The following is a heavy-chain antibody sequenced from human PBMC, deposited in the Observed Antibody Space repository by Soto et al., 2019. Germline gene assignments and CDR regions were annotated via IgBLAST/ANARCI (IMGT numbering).Heavy chain of an antibody. J-gene: IGHJ4*02. CDR1: GYTLTELS. CDR3: ATQVDYGDRYYFDY. CDR2: FDPEDGET. D-gene: IGHD4-17*01. V-gene: IGHV1-24*01. Sequence: ASVKVSCKVSGYTLTELSMHWVRQAPGKGLEWMGGFDPEDGETIYAQKFQGRVTMTEDTSTDTAYMELSSLRSEDTAVYYCATQVDYGDRYYFDYWGQGTLVTVSS.